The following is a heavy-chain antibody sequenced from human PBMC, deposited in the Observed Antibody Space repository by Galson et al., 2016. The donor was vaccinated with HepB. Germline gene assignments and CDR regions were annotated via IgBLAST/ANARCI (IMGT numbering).Heavy chain of an antibody. D-gene: IGHD5-24*01. Sequence: SVKVSCKASGYTFTRYYMHWVRQAPGQGLEWMGIIDPSFGSTSYAQKFQGRVTMTRDTSTSTVYMEVSSLRSEDTAVYYCARDPGDGYNLPYDYWGQGTLVTVSS. CDR1: GYTFTRYY. CDR2: IDPSFGST. V-gene: IGHV1-46*01. CDR3: ARDPGDGYNLPYDY. J-gene: IGHJ4*02.